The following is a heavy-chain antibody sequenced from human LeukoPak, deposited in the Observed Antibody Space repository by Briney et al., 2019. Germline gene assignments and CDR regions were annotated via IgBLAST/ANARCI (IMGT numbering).Heavy chain of an antibody. J-gene: IGHJ6*03. CDR2: INPHSGDT. CDR1: GYTFTNHY. CDR3: ASGLGAALDYYMDV. Sequence: ASVRVSCKASGYTFTNHYMHWVRQARGQGPEWMGWINPHSGDTNYAQKFQGRVIMTRDTSISTAYMELSSLRSDDTAMYYCASGLGAALDYYMDVWGKGTPVTVSS. V-gene: IGHV1-2*02. D-gene: IGHD6-6*01.